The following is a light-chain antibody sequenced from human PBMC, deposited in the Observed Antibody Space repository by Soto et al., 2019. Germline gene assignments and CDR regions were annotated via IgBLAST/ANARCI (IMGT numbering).Light chain of an antibody. CDR3: FSYTSSGTYV. V-gene: IGLV2-14*01. J-gene: IGLJ1*01. CDR1: SSDVGNYKY. Sequence: QSALTQPASVSGSPGQSITISCTGTSSDVGNYKYVSWYQQHPGKAPKPMIYEVSNRPSGASNRVSGSKSGNTASLTISGLQAEDETDYYCFSYTSSGTYVFGTGTKLTVL. CDR2: EVS.